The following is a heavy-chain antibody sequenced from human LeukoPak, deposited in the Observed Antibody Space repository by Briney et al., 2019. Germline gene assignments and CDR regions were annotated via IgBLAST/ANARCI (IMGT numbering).Heavy chain of an antibody. CDR2: IYSGGST. CDR3: ARATLDN. CDR1: GFTFSRYG. V-gene: IGHV3-NL1*01. J-gene: IGHJ4*02. Sequence: GRSLRLSCAASGFTFSRYGMHWVRQAPGKGLEWVSVIYSGGSTKYADSVKARFTISRDNSKNTVYLQMNNLRAEDTAVYYCARATLDNWGQGTLVTVSS.